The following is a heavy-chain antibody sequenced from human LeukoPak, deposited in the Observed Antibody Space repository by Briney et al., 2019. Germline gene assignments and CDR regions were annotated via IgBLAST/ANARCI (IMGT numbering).Heavy chain of an antibody. CDR3: AKAVDTAMVRGAFDI. CDR1: GFTFSSYA. J-gene: IGHJ3*02. CDR2: ISGSGGST. D-gene: IGHD5-18*01. Sequence: GGSLRLSCAASGFTFSSYAMSWVRQAPGKGLEWVSAISGSGGSTYYTDSVKGRFTISRDNSKNTLYLQMNSLRAEDTAVYYFAKAVDTAMVRGAFDIWGQGTTVTVSS. V-gene: IGHV3-23*01.